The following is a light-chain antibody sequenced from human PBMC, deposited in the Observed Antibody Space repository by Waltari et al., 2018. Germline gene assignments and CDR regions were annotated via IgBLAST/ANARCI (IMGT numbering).Light chain of an antibody. CDR2: QDS. Sequence: SYELPQPPSVSVSPGQTARLPCPGDKLGDKYDCWYQQKPGPSPVLVIYQDSKRPSGIPERFSGSNSGNTATLTISGTQAMDEADYYCQAWDSSTVVFGGGTKLTVL. V-gene: IGLV3-1*01. J-gene: IGLJ2*01. CDR1: KLGDKY. CDR3: QAWDSSTVV.